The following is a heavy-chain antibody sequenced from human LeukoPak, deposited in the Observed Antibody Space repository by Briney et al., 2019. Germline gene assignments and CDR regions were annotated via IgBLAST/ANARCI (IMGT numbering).Heavy chain of an antibody. J-gene: IGHJ4*02. CDR1: GGSISSSSYY. CDR2: IYHSGST. V-gene: IGHV4-39*07. Sequence: SETLSLTCTVSGGSISSSSYYWGWIRQPPGKGLEWIGYIYHSGSTYYNPSLKSRVTISVDTSKNQFSLKLSSVTAADTAVYYCARVRYSSGWYFDYWGQGALVTVSP. D-gene: IGHD6-19*01. CDR3: ARVRYSSGWYFDY.